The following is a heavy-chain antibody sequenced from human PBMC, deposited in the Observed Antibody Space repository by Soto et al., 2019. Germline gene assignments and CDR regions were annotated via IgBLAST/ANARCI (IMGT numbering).Heavy chain of an antibody. V-gene: IGHV4-31*03. J-gene: IGHJ6*02. CDR2: IYYSGST. Sequence: PSETLSLTCTVSGGSISSGGYYWSWIRQHPGKGLEWIGYIYYSGSTYYNPSLKSRVTISVDTSKNQFSLKLSSVTAADTAVYYCAREVGHDYDSSVRYYGMDVWGQGATVTVSS. CDR3: AREVGHDYDSSVRYYGMDV. CDR1: GGSISSGGYY. D-gene: IGHD3-22*01.